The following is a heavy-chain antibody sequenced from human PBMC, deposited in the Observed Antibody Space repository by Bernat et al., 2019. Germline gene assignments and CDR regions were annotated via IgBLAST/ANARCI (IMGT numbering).Heavy chain of an antibody. V-gene: IGHV3-30-3*01. CDR1: GFTFSSYT. CDR2: ISYDGTNK. J-gene: IGHJ6*02. Sequence: QVQLEESGGGVVEPGRSLRLSCAASGFTFSSYTMHWVRQAPGRGLEWVAVISYDGTNKYYADTVNGRFTISRDNSKNTLYLQMNSQRAEDTAVYYCAREVSYGLSGMDVWGQGTAVTVSS. CDR3: AREVSYGLSGMDV. D-gene: IGHD5-18*01.